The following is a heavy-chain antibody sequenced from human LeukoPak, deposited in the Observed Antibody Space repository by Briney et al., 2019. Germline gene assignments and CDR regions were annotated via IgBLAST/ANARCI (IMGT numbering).Heavy chain of an antibody. CDR2: IIPILGIA. D-gene: IGHD6-19*01. J-gene: IGHJ6*02. CDR1: GGTFSSYT. Sequence: ASVKVSCKASGGTFSSYTISWVRQAPGQGLEWMGRIIPILGIANYAQKFQGRVTITADKSTSTAYMELSSLRSEGTAVYYCARGAVAWYYGMDVWGQGTTVTVSS. CDR3: ARGAVAWYYGMDV. V-gene: IGHV1-69*02.